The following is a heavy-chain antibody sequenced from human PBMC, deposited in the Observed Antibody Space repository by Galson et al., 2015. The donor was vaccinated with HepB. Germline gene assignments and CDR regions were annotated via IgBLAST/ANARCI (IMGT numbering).Heavy chain of an antibody. D-gene: IGHD1-26*01. Sequence: SVKVSCKASGYTSTSYAMHWVRQAPGQRLEWMGWINAGNGNTKYSQKFQGRVTITRDTSASTAYMELSSLRSEDTAVYYCARGGGVGAPIVDYWGQGTLVTVSS. CDR3: ARGGGVGAPIVDY. CDR2: INAGNGNT. V-gene: IGHV1-3*01. CDR1: GYTSTSYA. J-gene: IGHJ4*02.